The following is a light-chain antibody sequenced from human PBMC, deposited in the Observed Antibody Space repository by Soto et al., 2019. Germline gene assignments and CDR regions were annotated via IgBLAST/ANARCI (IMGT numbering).Light chain of an antibody. J-gene: IGKJ3*01. V-gene: IGKV1-39*01. CDR3: QPSHSAPVP. CDR1: QSISDY. CDR2: AAS. Sequence: DIQMTQSPFSLSASLGYRVTITCRASQSISDYLNWYQQKPGKGPKLLSFAASSLQVGVPSRFSGIGSGTDFTLTISSLQREDFCTDVCQPSHSAPVPFGPGPTEDIK.